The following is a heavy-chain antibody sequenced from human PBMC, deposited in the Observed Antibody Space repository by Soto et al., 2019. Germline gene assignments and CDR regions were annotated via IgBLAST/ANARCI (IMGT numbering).Heavy chain of an antibody. CDR2: INAGNGNT. D-gene: IGHD3-9*01. CDR1: GYTFTSYA. Sequence: ASVKVSCKASGYTFTSYAMHWVRQAPGQRLEWMGWINAGNGNTKYSQKFQGRVTITRDTSASTAYMELSSLRSEDTAVYYCARFEGSGYYYGMDVWGQGTTVTVSS. J-gene: IGHJ6*02. V-gene: IGHV1-3*01. CDR3: ARFEGSGYYYGMDV.